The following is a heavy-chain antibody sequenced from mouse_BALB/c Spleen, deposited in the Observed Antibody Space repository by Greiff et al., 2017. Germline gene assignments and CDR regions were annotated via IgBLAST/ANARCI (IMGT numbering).Heavy chain of an antibody. CDR2: ISSGGGST. Sequence: DVHLVESGGGLVKPGGSLKLSCAASGFAFSSYDMSWVRQTPEKRLEWVAYISSGGGSTYYPDTVKGRFTISRDNAKNTLYLQMSSLKSEDTAMYYCARERGSYWGQGTLVTVSA. CDR3: ARERGSY. CDR1: GFAFSSYD. V-gene: IGHV5-12-1*01. D-gene: IGHD1-1*01. J-gene: IGHJ3*01.